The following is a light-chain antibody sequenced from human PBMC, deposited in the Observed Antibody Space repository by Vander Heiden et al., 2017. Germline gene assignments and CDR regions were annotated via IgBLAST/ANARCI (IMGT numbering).Light chain of an antibody. Sequence: QSVLTQPPSASGTPGQRVTIPCSGSSSNIGSTYVYWYQQLPGTAPKLLIYRNNQRPSGVPDRFSGSKSGTSASLAISGLRSEDEADYYCAAWDDSLSAYVVFGGGTKLTVL. CDR3: AAWDDSLSAYVV. V-gene: IGLV1-47*01. J-gene: IGLJ2*01. CDR2: RNN. CDR1: SSNIGSTY.